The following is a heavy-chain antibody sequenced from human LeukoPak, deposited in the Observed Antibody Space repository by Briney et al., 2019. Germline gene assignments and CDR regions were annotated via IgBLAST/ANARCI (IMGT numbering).Heavy chain of an antibody. J-gene: IGHJ4*02. V-gene: IGHV4-38-2*02. CDR1: GYSISSGYY. CDR3: ARQLTYYYDSSGPIDY. D-gene: IGHD3-22*01. CDR2: IYHSGST. Sequence: SETLSLTCTVSGYSISSGYYWGWIRQPPGKGLEWIGSIYHSGSTYYNPSLKSRVTISVDTSKNQFSLKLSSVTAADTAVYYCARQLTYYYDSSGPIDYWGQGTLVTVSS.